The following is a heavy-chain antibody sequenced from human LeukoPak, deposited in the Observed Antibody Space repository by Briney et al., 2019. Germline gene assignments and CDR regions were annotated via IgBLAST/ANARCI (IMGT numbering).Heavy chain of an antibody. D-gene: IGHD3-16*01. V-gene: IGHV4-59*08. J-gene: IGHJ2*01. CDR1: GGSTSSDY. Sequence: ASETLSLTCTVSGGSTSSDYWSWIRQSPGKGLEWVGYVYNSGDTGKNPSLKSRVTILLDTSKNQCSLKLTSVSAADTAVYYCARLKLGAYFDLWGRGTLVTVSS. CDR3: ARLKLGAYFDL. CDR2: VYNSGDT.